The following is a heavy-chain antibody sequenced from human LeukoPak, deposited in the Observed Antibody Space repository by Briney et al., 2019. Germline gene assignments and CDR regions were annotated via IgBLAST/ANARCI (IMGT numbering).Heavy chain of an antibody. Sequence: GGSLRLSCAASGFTLSSYSMNWVRQAPGKGLEWVSYISGGSSTIYNADSVKGRFTISRDNARNLLYLLMDTLRAEDTAVYYCARVGSNQWLDYWGQGTLVTVSS. V-gene: IGHV3-48*01. CDR2: ISGGSSTI. CDR3: ARVGSNQWLDY. CDR1: GFTLSSYS. D-gene: IGHD6-19*01. J-gene: IGHJ4*02.